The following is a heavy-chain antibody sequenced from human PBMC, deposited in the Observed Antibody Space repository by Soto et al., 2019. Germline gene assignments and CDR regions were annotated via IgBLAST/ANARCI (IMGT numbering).Heavy chain of an antibody. J-gene: IGHJ6*02. Sequence: GGSLRLSCAASGFTFSNAWMNWVRQAPGKGLEWVGRIKSKTDGGTTDYAAPVKGRFTISRDDSKNTLYLQMNSLKTEDTAVYYCTTDRLWFGEADGMDVWGQGTTVTVSS. CDR3: TTDRLWFGEADGMDV. V-gene: IGHV3-15*07. D-gene: IGHD3-10*01. CDR2: IKSKTDGGTT. CDR1: GFTFSNAW.